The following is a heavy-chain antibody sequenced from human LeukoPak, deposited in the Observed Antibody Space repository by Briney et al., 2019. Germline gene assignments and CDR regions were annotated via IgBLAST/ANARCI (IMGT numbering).Heavy chain of an antibody. J-gene: IGHJ4*02. CDR1: GFTLSSYG. CDR2: IWYDGSNK. CDR3: AREVRGNYDRGFDY. D-gene: IGHD4-11*01. Sequence: GGSLRLSCAASGFTLSSYGMHWVRQAPGKGLEWVAVIWYDGSNKYYADSVKGRFTISRDNSKNTLYLQMNSLRAEDTAVYYCAREVRGNYDRGFDYWGQGTLVTVSS. V-gene: IGHV3-33*01.